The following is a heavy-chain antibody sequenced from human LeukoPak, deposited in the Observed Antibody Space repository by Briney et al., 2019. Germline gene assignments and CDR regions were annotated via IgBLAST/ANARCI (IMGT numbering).Heavy chain of an antibody. CDR3: ARSTVTTSWAFDI. J-gene: IGHJ3*02. CDR1: GYTFTGYY. V-gene: IGHV1-2*04. Sequence: GASVKVSCKAFGYTFTGYYMHWVRQAPGQGLEWMGWINPNSGGTNYAQKFQGWVTMTRDTSISTAYMELSRLRSDDTAVYYCARSTVTTSWAFDIWGQGTMVTVSS. CDR2: INPNSGGT. D-gene: IGHD4-17*01.